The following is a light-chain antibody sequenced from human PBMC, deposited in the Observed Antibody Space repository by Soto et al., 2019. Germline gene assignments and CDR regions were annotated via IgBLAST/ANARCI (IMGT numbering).Light chain of an antibody. CDR2: GAS. J-gene: IGKJ2*01. CDR3: QQRSNWPYT. V-gene: IGKV3D-20*02. Sequence: EIVLTQSPGTLSLSPGERATLSCRASQSVSSSYLAWYQQKPGQAPRLLIYGASNRATGIPDRFSGSGSGTDFTLTINRLEPEDFAVYYCQQRSNWPYTFGQGTKLEIK. CDR1: QSVSSSY.